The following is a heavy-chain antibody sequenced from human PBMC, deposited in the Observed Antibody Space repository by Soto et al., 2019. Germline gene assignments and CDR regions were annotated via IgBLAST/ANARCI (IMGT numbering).Heavy chain of an antibody. V-gene: IGHV4-59*01. CDR3: ARVIPGTVTTQNDAFDI. J-gene: IGHJ3*02. CDR2: IYYSGST. CDR1: GGSISSYY. D-gene: IGHD4-4*01. Sequence: SETLSLTCTVSGGSISSYYWSWIRQPPGKGLEWIGYIYYSGSTNYNPSLKSRVTISVDTSKNQFSLKLSSMTAADTAVYYCARVIPGTVTTQNDAFDIWGQGTMVTVS.